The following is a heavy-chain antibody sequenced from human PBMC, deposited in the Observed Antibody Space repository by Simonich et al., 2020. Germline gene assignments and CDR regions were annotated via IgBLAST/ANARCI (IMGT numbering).Heavy chain of an antibody. CDR1: GYTFTSHD. D-gene: IGHD1-26*01. Sequence: QVQLVQSGAEVKKPGASVKVSCKASGYTFTSHDINWVRQASGQGLERIGKTNPNRGNTGHAQKFQGRVTITRNTSISTAYMERSSLRSEDTAVYYCARTYSGSYYYFDYWGQGTLVTVSS. V-gene: IGHV1-8*03. CDR2: TNPNRGNT. CDR3: ARTYSGSYYYFDY. J-gene: IGHJ4*02.